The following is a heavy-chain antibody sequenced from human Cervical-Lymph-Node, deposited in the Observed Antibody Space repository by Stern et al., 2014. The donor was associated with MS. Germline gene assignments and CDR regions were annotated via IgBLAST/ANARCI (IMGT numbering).Heavy chain of an antibody. CDR2: ATYDGRDQ. Sequence: QDQLVQSGGGVVQPGKSLRLSCAASGFPFSDYGMHWVRQAPGKGLEWVALATYDGRDQYYADSVKGRFTVSRDNSKNTVLLQMNGLRPEDTAVYFCARDRGLTHYFYGMDVWGQGTTVTVSS. CDR3: ARDRGLTHYFYGMDV. V-gene: IGHV3-30*03. J-gene: IGHJ6*02. D-gene: IGHD3-10*01. CDR1: GFPFSDYG.